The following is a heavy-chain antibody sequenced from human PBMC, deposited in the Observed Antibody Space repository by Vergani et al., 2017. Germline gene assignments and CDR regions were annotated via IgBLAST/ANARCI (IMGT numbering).Heavy chain of an antibody. D-gene: IGHD7-27*01. CDR3: ARVQRSGDLDDY. CDR1: GYTFTGYY. CDR2: INPNSVGT. V-gene: IGHV1-2*02. Sequence: QVQLVQSGAEVKKPGASVKVSCKASGYTFTGYYMHWVRQAPGQGLEWMGWINPNSVGTNYAQKFQGRVTMTRDTSISTAYMELSRLRSDDTAVYYCARVQRSGDLDDYWGQGTLVTVSS. J-gene: IGHJ4*02.